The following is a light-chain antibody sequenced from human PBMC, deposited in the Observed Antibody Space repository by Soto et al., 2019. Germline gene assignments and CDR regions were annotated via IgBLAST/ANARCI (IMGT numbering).Light chain of an antibody. J-gene: IGKJ1*01. V-gene: IGKV1-39*01. Sequence: DIRMTQSPSSLSASVGDRVTIACRANQSIDTHLNWYQQHPGKAPNALIYEASNLQSGVPSRFSGSGSGTDFTLTISGLQPDDSATYYCHQTYSPPATFGQGTKVEIK. CDR1: QSIDTH. CDR3: HQTYSPPAT. CDR2: EAS.